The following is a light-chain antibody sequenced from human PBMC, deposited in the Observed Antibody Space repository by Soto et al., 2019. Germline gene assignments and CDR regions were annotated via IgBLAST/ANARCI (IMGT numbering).Light chain of an antibody. J-gene: IGLJ1*01. CDR3: CSYAGSSTYV. V-gene: IGLV2-23*01. CDR2: EGS. CDR1: NSDVGTYNL. Sequence: QSALTQPASVSGSPGQSITISCTGTNSDVGTYNLVSWYQQHPGKAPKLMIYEGSKRPSGVSNRFSGSKSGNTASLTISGLQAEDEADYYCCSYAGSSTYVFVTGTKLTVL.